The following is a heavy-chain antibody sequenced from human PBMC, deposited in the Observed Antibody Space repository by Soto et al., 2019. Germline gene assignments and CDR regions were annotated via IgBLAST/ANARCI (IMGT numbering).Heavy chain of an antibody. J-gene: IGHJ6*02. CDR3: ARAGWSYYYYYGMDV. D-gene: IGHD2-15*01. CDR2: IIPILGIA. CDR1: GGTFSSYT. V-gene: IGHV1-69*02. Sequence: QVQLVQSGAEVKKPGSSVKVSCKASGGTFSSYTISWVRQAPGQGLEWMGRIIPILGIANYAQKFQGRVTITADKSTSTAYMELSSLSSEDTAVYYCARAGWSYYYYYGMDVWGQGTTVTVSS.